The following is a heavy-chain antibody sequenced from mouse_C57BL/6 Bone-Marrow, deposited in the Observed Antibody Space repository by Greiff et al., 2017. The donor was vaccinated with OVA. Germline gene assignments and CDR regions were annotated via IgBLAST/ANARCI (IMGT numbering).Heavy chain of an antibody. D-gene: IGHD1-1*01. CDR1: GFTFSSYG. CDR2: ISSGGSYT. Sequence: EVQLQESGGDLVKPGGSLKLSCAASGFTFSSYGMSWVRQTPDKRLEWVATISSGGSYTYYPDSVKGRFTISRDNAKNTLYLQMSSLKSEDTAMYYCARLYYYGSSRGYYFDYWGQGTTLTVSS. V-gene: IGHV5-6*01. CDR3: ARLYYYGSSRGYYFDY. J-gene: IGHJ2*01.